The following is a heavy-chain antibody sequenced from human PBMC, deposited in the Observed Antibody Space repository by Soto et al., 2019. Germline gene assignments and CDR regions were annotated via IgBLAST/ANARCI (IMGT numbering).Heavy chain of an antibody. D-gene: IGHD1-26*01. V-gene: IGHV3-7*01. CDR1: GLTFSNYY. J-gene: IGHJ4*02. CDR3: AKLGGAGSDY. Sequence: EVQLVESGGGLVQPGGSLRLSCAASGLTFSNYYMSWVRQAQGKGLEWVANVNEDGSEKYYVDSVKGRFTVSRDNARHSLYLQMNSLRAEDMAVYYCAKLGGAGSDYWGQGNLVTVSS. CDR2: VNEDGSEK.